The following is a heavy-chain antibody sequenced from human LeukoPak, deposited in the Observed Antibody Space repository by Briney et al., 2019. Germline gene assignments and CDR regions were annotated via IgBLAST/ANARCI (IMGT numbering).Heavy chain of an antibody. D-gene: IGHD1-26*01. CDR3: YHQPSSGSYHQHDY. V-gene: IGHV3-23*01. Sequence: GGSLRLSCAASGFTFSSYAMSWVRQAPGKGLEWVSAISGSGGSTYYADSVKGRFTISRDNSKNTLYLQMNSLRAEDTAVYYCYHQPSSGSYHQHDYWGQGTLVTVSS. J-gene: IGHJ4*02. CDR2: ISGSGGST. CDR1: GFTFSSYA.